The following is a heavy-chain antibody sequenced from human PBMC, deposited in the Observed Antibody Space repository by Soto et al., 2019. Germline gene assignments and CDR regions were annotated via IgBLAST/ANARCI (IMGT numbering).Heavy chain of an antibody. J-gene: IGHJ6*02. Sequence: GSLRLSSAASGSTVSSYAMSCVRQAPGKGREWVSAISGSGGSTYYADSVKGRFTISRYNSKNPLYLQMKSLRAEDTGVYYFVKFSGPAYYYYYFGMDVWGQGTTVTVSS. D-gene: IGHD2-8*02. CDR1: GSTVSSYA. CDR2: ISGSGGST. V-gene: IGHV3-23*01. CDR3: VKFSGPAYYYYYFGMDV.